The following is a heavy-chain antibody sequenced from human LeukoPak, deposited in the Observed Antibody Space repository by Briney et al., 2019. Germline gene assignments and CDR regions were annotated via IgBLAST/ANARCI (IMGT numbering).Heavy chain of an antibody. J-gene: IGHJ4*02. V-gene: IGHV3-23*01. CDR2: ISGSGGST. D-gene: IGHD3-10*01. Sequence: PGGSLRLSCAASGFTFSSYAMSWARQAPGKGLEWVSAISGSGGSTYYADSVKGRFTISRDNSKNTLYLQMNSLRAEDTAVYYCAKDFMVRGVPIDYWGQGTLVTVSS. CDR3: AKDFMVRGVPIDY. CDR1: GFTFSSYA.